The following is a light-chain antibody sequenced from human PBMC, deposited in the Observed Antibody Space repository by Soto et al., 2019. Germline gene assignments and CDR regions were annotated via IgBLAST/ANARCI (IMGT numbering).Light chain of an antibody. Sequence: IQMTQSPSAMSASVGDSVTITCRASQGIRNNLVWFQQKAEKAPKRLIYAASYMESGAPSRFSGSGSGTVFTLTISSLQPEYFATFYCLQHSIYPYTFGQGTKVDIK. V-gene: IGKV1-17*03. CDR2: AAS. J-gene: IGKJ2*01. CDR3: LQHSIYPYT. CDR1: QGIRNN.